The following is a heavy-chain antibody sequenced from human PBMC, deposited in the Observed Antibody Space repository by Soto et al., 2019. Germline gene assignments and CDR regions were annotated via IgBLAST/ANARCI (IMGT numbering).Heavy chain of an antibody. CDR2: IYYSGST. D-gene: IGHD2-15*01. Sequence: QVQLQESGPGLVKPSQTLSLTCTVSGGSISSGDYYWSWIRQPPGKGLEWIGYIYYSGSTYYNPSLKSRVTISVDTSKNQFSLKLSSVTAADTAVYYCARDSSYCSGGSCYSGGVGWFDPWGQGTLVTVSS. J-gene: IGHJ5*02. CDR1: GGSISSGDYY. V-gene: IGHV4-30-4*01. CDR3: ARDSSYCSGGSCYSGGVGWFDP.